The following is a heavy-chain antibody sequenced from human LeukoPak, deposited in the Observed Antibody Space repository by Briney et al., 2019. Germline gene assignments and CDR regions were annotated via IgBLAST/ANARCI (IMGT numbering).Heavy chain of an antibody. CDR3: ARDRSSSSSFDY. J-gene: IGHJ4*02. V-gene: IGHV3-21*01. CDR1: GFTFSSYS. CDR2: ISSSSSCI. D-gene: IGHD6-13*01. Sequence: GGSLRLSCAASGFTFSSYSMNWVRQAPGKGLEWVSSISSSSSCIYYADSVKGRFTISRDNAKNSLYLQMNSLRAEDTAVYYCARDRSSSSSFDYWGQGTLVTVSS.